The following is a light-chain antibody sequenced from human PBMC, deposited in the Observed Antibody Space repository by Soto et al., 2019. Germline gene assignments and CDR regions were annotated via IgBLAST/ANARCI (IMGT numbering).Light chain of an antibody. CDR3: QQYHT. CDR1: QDISNY. J-gene: IGKJ2*01. V-gene: IGKV1-33*01. CDR2: DAS. Sequence: DIPMTQSPSSLSASVGDRVTITCQASQDISNYLNWYQQKPGKAPKLLIYDASNLETGVPSRFSGSGSGTDFTFTISSLQPEDIATYYCQQYHTFGQGTKLEIK.